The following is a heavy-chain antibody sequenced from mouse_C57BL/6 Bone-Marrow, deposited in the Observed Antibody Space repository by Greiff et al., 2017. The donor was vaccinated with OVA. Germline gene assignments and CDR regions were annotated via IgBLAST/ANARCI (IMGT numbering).Heavy chain of an antibody. Sequence: EVQLQQSGPELVKPGASVKISCKASGYTFTDYYMNWVKQSHGKSLEWIGDINPNNGGTSYNQKFKGKATLTVDKSSSTAYMELRSLTSEDSAVYYCARSWYPYYYAMDYWGQGTSVTVSS. V-gene: IGHV1-26*01. CDR1: GYTFTDYY. CDR2: INPNNGGT. CDR3: ARSWYPYYYAMDY. D-gene: IGHD1-1*02. J-gene: IGHJ4*01.